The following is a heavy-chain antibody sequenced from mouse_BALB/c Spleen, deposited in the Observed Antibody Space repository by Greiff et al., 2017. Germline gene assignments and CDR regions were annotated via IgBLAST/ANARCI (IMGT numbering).Heavy chain of an antibody. CDR1: GFTFSSYA. D-gene: IGHD2-4*01. J-gene: IGHJ3*01. CDR2: ISSGGST. Sequence: EVMLVESGGGLVKPGGSLKLSCAASGFTFSSYAMSWVRQTPEKRLEWVASISSGGSTYYPDSVKGRFTISRDNARNILYLQMSSLRSEDTAMYYCARATMITTTGFAYWGQGTLVTVSA. V-gene: IGHV5-6-5*01. CDR3: ARATMITTTGFAY.